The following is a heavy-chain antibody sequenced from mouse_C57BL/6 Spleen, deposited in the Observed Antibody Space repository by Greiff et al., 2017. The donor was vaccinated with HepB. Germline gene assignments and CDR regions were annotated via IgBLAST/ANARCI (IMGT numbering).Heavy chain of an antibody. D-gene: IGHD1-1*01. J-gene: IGHJ2*01. CDR2: IDPSDSYT. Sequence: QVQLQQPGAELVKPGASVKLSCKASGYTFTSYWMQWVKQRPGQGLEWIGEIDPSDSYTNYNQKFKGKATLTVDTSSSTAYMQLSSLTSEDSAVYYCARDYGRYYLDYWGQGTTLTVSS. CDR3: ARDYGRYYLDY. V-gene: IGHV1-50*01. CDR1: GYTFTSYW.